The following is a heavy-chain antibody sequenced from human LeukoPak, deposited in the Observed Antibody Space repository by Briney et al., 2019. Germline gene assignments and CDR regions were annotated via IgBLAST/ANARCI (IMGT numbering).Heavy chain of an antibody. V-gene: IGHV4-39*01. CDR1: GGSINNSSYY. J-gene: IGHJ4*02. CDR2: IYYGGST. D-gene: IGHD6-6*01. CDR3: ARLPLGSSSYFDY. Sequence: KPSETLSLTCPVSGGSINNSSYYWGWVRQPPGKGLERVGSIYYGGSTYYNPSLKSRVTISVDTSKNQFSLKLSSVTAADTAVYYCARLPLGSSSYFDYWGQGTLVTVSS.